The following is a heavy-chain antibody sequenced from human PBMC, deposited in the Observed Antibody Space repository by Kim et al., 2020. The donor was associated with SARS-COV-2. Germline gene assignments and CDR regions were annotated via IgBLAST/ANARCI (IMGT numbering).Heavy chain of an antibody. CDR3: ARDQYGDYLWYFDL. J-gene: IGHJ2*01. CDR2: IYYSGST. Sequence: SETLSLTCTVSGGSISSYYWSWIRQPPGKGLEWIGYIYYSGSTNYNPSLKSRVTISVDTSKNQFSLKLSSVTAADTAVYYCARDQYGDYLWYFDLWGRGTLVTVSS. V-gene: IGHV4-59*13. CDR1: GGSISSYY. D-gene: IGHD4-17*01.